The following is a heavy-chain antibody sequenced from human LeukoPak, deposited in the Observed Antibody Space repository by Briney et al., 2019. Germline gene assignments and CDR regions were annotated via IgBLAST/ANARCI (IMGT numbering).Heavy chain of an antibody. CDR2: ISSSRSYI. V-gene: IGHV3-21*01. J-gene: IGHJ4*02. CDR1: GFTFSSYS. CDR3: ARGYSSSWLVPFDY. Sequence: KPGGSLRLSCAASGFTFSSYSMNWVRQAPGKGLEWVSSISSSRSYIYYADSVKSRFTISRDNAKNSLYLQMNSLRAEDTAVYYCARGYSSSWLVPFDYWGQGTLVTVSS. D-gene: IGHD6-13*01.